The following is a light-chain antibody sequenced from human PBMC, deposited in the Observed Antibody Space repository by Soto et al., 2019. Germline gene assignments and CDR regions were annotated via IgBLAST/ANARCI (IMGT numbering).Light chain of an antibody. V-gene: IGLV2-23*01. Sequence: QSALTQPASVSGSPGQSITISCTGTTSDVGSYNLVSWYQQHPGKAPKLMIYEGSKRPSGVSNRFSGSKSGNTASLTISGLQAEDEADYYCCSCAGSRRVVFGGGTKVTVL. CDR2: EGS. J-gene: IGLJ2*01. CDR1: TSDVGSYNL. CDR3: CSCAGSRRVV.